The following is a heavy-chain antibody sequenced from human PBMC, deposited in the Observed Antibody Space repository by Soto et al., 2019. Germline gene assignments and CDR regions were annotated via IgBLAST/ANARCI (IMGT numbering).Heavy chain of an antibody. CDR1: GYSFISYW. J-gene: IGHJ3*02. Sequence: HGESLKISCKTSGYSFISYWVAWVRQKPGKGLEWMGTFYPGDSTSTYSPSFQGQVTISMDKSISTAYLHLSSLKASDTAMYYCARIIGYCRNNDCSWTFDIWGQGTTVTVSS. CDR2: FYPGDSTS. D-gene: IGHD2-2*03. CDR3: ARIIGYCRNNDCSWTFDI. V-gene: IGHV5-51*01.